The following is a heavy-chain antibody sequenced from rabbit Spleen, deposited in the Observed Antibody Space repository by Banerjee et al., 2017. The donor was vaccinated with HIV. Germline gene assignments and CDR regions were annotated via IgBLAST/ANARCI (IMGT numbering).Heavy chain of an antibody. Sequence: QEQLVESGGDLVQPEGSLTLTCKASGYDFSTSYWICWVRQAPGKGLEWIACIYAANGITHYASWVNGRFTISKTSSTTVTLQMTSLTAADTGTYFCARCYAGGNLYTLNLWGQGTLVTVS. CDR1: GYDFSTSYW. J-gene: IGHJ6*01. D-gene: IGHD4-2*01. CDR2: IYAANGIT. V-gene: IGHV1S45*01. CDR3: ARCYAGGNLYTLNL.